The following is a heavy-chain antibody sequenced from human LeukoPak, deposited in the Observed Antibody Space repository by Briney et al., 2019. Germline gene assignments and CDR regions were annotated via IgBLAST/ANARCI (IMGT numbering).Heavy chain of an antibody. V-gene: IGHV1-2*04. CDR3: ARGLGYCSGGSCYSGVYYYYGMDV. D-gene: IGHD2-15*01. Sequence: AASVKVSCKASGYTFTGYYMHWVRQAPGQGLEWMGWINPNSGGTNYAQKFQGWVTMTRDTSISTAYMELSRLSSDDTAVYYCARGLGYCSGGSCYSGVYYYYGMDVWGKGTTVTVSS. CDR1: GYTFTGYY. CDR2: INPNSGGT. J-gene: IGHJ6*04.